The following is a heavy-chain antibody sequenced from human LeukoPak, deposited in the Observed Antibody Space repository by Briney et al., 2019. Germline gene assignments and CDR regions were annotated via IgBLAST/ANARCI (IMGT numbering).Heavy chain of an antibody. CDR3: ARHLSDYYGSGSYYNS. CDR1: GYSISSGYY. D-gene: IGHD3-10*01. J-gene: IGHJ4*02. Sequence: SETLSLTCAVSGYSISSGYYWGWIRQPPGKGLEWIGSIYHSGSTHYNPSLKSRVTISVDTSKNQFSLKLNSVTAADTAVYYCARHLSDYYGSGSYYNSWGQGTLVTVSS. CDR2: IYHSGST. V-gene: IGHV4-38-2*01.